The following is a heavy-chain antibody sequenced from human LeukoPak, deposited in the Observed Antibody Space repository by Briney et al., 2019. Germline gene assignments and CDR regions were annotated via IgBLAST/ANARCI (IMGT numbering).Heavy chain of an antibody. J-gene: IGHJ4*02. CDR3: ARDEGWELLMGIDY. CDR1: GFTFSSYG. CDR2: IWYDGSNK. D-gene: IGHD1-26*01. V-gene: IGHV3-33*01. Sequence: GGSLRLSCAASGFTFSSYGMHWVRQAPGKGLEWVAVIWYDGSNKYYADSVKGRFTISRDNSKNTLYLQMNSLRAEDTAVYYWARDEGWELLMGIDYWGQGTLVTVSS.